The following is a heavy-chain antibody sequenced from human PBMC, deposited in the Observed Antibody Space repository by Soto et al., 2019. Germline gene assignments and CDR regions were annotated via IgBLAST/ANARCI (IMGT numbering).Heavy chain of an antibody. CDR2: ISYDGSNK. CDR3: ARNDYGDCYLTDY. V-gene: IGHV3-30-3*01. Sequence: QVQLVESGGGVVQPGRSLRLSCAASGFTFSSYAMHWVRQAPGKGLEWVAVISYDGSNKYYADSVKGRFTISRDNSKNTLYLQMNSLRAEDTAVYYCARNDYGDCYLTDYWGQGTLVTVSS. CDR1: GFTFSSYA. D-gene: IGHD4-17*01. J-gene: IGHJ4*02.